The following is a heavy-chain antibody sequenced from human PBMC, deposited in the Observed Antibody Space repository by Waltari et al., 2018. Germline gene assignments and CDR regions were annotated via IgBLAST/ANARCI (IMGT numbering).Heavy chain of an antibody. Sequence: QVQLQQWGAGLLKSSETLSLTCSVSGASFSPYYWGWVRHVPGKGLEWIGQIRHPGTANYNPSLESRVAISIDTSRSQFSLKVFSVTAADTALYFCTRGGNYDFWSHSPFVDPWGQGTQVTVSS. CDR1: GASFSPYY. CDR2: IRHPGTA. J-gene: IGHJ5*02. CDR3: TRGGNYDFWSHSPFVDP. D-gene: IGHD3-3*01. V-gene: IGHV4-34*01.